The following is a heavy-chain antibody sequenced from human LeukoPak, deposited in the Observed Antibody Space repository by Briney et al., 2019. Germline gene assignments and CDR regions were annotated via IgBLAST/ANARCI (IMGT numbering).Heavy chain of an antibody. CDR1: GFTFSNAW. CDR3: TTSQRYITMIVVDEDKDAFDI. Sequence: GGSLRLSCAASGFTFSNAWMSWVRQAPGKGLEWVGRIKSKTDGGTTDYAAPVKGRFTISRDDSKNTLYLQMNSLKTEDTAVYYCTTSQRYITMIVVDEDKDAFDIWGQGTMVTVSS. J-gene: IGHJ3*02. CDR2: IKSKTDGGTT. D-gene: IGHD3-22*01. V-gene: IGHV3-15*01.